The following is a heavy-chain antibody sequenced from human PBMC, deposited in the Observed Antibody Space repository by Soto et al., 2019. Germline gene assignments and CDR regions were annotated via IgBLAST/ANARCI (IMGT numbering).Heavy chain of an antibody. CDR1: GFTFTTYS. J-gene: IGHJ1*01. V-gene: IGHV3-30-3*01. Sequence: GGPLRLSCAASGFTFTTYSLHWVRQAPGKGLEWVAVISYDGNDKYYVDSVKGRFSISRDQSKNTVFLQMNNLRPEDTAVYYCARPYCGGDCYSVELQHWGQGTLVTVSS. D-gene: IGHD2-21*02. CDR3: ARPYCGGDCYSVELQH. CDR2: ISYDGNDK.